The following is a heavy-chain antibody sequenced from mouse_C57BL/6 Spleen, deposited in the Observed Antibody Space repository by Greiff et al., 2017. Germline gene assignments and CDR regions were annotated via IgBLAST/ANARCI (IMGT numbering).Heavy chain of an antibody. CDR2: IDPEDGET. Sequence: EVQRVESGAELVKPGASVKLSCTASGFNIKDYYMHWVKQRTEQGLEWIGRIDPEDGETNYAPKFQGKATITADTSSNAAYLQLSSLTSKDSAVYYDARGGYDYGSSYAMGYWGQGTSVTVAS. V-gene: IGHV14-2*01. D-gene: IGHD1-1*01. CDR3: ARGGYDYGSSYAMGY. J-gene: IGHJ4*01. CDR1: GFNIKDYY.